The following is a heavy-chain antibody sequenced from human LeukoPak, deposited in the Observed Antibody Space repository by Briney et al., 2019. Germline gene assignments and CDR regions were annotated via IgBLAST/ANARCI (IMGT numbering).Heavy chain of an antibody. CDR3: AKTRPHCSGGSCYPRRYYFDY. Sequence: GGSLRLSCAASGFTFSSYAMSWVRQAPGKGLEWVSAISGSGGSTYYADSVKGRFTISRDNSKNTLYLQMNSLRAEDTAVYYCAKTRPHCSGGSCYPRRYYFDYWGQGTLVTVFS. J-gene: IGHJ4*02. CDR1: GFTFSSYA. D-gene: IGHD2-15*01. V-gene: IGHV3-23*01. CDR2: ISGSGGST.